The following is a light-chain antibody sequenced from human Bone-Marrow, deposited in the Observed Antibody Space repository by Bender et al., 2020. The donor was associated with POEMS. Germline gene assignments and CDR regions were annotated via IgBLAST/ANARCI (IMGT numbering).Light chain of an antibody. CDR3: QAWDSNTHVV. CDR1: NIGDKS. CDR2: DDT. J-gene: IGLJ2*01. V-gene: IGLV3-21*03. Sequence: SYVLTQPPSVSVAPGKTARITCGGINIGDKSVHWYQQRPGQAPVLVVYDDTDRPSGIPERLSGSNSGNTATLTISRVEAGDEANYYCQAWDSNTHVVFGGGTKLTVL.